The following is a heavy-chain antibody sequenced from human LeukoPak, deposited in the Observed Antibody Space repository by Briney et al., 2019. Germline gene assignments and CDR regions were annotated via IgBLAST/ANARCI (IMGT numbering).Heavy chain of an antibody. CDR3: ARGPGMATGEAFDI. Sequence: SETLSLTCTVSGGSINNYYWTWIRQPAGKGLEWTGRIYSSGSTNYNSYLKSRVSMSIDTSKNQFSLNLSSVTAADTALYYCARGPGMATGEAFDIWGQGTVVAVSS. V-gene: IGHV4-4*07. CDR2: IYSSGST. CDR1: GGSINNYY. D-gene: IGHD5-24*01. J-gene: IGHJ3*02.